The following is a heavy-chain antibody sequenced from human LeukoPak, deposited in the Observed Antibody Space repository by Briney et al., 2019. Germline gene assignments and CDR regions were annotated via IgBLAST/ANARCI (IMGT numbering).Heavy chain of an antibody. J-gene: IGHJ4*02. CDR3: AKTTVTLYYFDY. V-gene: IGHV3-66*01. CDR1: GFTVSSNY. CDR2: IYSGGST. Sequence: GGSLRLSCAASGFTVSSNYMSWVRQAPGKGLEWVSVIYSGGSTYYADSVEGRFTISRDNSKNTLYLQMNSLRAEDTAVYYCAKTTVTLYYFDYWGQGTLVTVSS. D-gene: IGHD4-17*01.